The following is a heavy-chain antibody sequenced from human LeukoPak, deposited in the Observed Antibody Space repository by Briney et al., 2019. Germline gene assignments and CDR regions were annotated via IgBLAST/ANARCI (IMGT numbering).Heavy chain of an antibody. V-gene: IGHV1-18*01. Sequence: GASVKVSCKASGYTFTSYGISRVRQAPGQGLEWMGWISAYNGNTNYAQKLQGRVTMTTDTSTSTAYMELRSLRSDDTAMYYCASAINDYGDYGQNAFDIWGQGTMVTVSS. CDR1: GYTFTSYG. J-gene: IGHJ3*02. CDR3: ASAINDYGDYGQNAFDI. D-gene: IGHD4-17*01. CDR2: ISAYNGNT.